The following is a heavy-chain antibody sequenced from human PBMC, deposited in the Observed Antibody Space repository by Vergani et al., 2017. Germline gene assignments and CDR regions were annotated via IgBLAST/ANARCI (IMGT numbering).Heavy chain of an antibody. J-gene: IGHJ2*01. Sequence: QMQLQESGPGLVKASETLSLTCTVSGDSIISRSYYWGWIRQPPGKGLVWIVSIYNSGNGDSSSSLKSRVTISADTSKNQFSLRLTSVTAADTAVYYCASGKYYSDSTSHFRGRYFDVWGRGTLVTVPS. D-gene: IGHD3-16*01. V-gene: IGHV4-39*01. CDR1: GDSIISRSYY. CDR3: ASGKYYSDSTSHFRGRYFDV. CDR2: IYNSGNG.